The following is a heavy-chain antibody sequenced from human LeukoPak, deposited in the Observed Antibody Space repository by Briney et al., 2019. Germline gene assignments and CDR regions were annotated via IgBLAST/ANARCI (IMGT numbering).Heavy chain of an antibody. D-gene: IGHD3-22*01. CDR1: GFTFSSYA. J-gene: IGHJ5*01. CDR2: ISGSGGST. V-gene: IGHV3-23*01. CDR3: AKVDRSDSSGYTDS. Sequence: PGGSLRLSCAASGFTFSSYAMSWVRQAPGKGLEWVSAISGSGGSTYYADSVKGRFTISRDNSKNTLFLQMNSLRAEDTAVYYCAKVDRSDSSGYTDSWGQGTLVTVSS.